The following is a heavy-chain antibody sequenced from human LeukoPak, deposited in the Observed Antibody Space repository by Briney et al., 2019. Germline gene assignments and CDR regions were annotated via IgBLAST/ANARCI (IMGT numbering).Heavy chain of an antibody. J-gene: IGHJ6*02. CDR1: GGTFSSYA. D-gene: IGHD3-16*01. CDR2: IIPIFGTA. CDR3: ARDRLDSNYYYYGMDV. V-gene: IGHV1-69*13. Sequence: SVKVSCKASGGTFSSYAISWVRQAPGQGLEWMGGIIPIFGTANYAQKFQGRVTITADESTSTAYMELSSLRSEDTAVYYCARDRLDSNYYYYGMDVWGQGTTVTVSS.